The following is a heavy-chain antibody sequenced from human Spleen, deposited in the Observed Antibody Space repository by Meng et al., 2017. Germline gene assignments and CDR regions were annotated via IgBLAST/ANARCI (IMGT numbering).Heavy chain of an antibody. CDR2: ISGSGVST. D-gene: IGHD5-18*01. J-gene: IGHJ4*02. Sequence: GESLKISCAASGFTFSNYAMSWVRQTPGKGLEWVSAISGSGVSTYSADSVKGRFTISRDNSKNTLYLQMNSLRAEDTAVYYDAKAPAMVERAADYWGQGTLVTVSS. CDR1: GFTFSNYA. CDR3: AKAPAMVERAADY. V-gene: IGHV3-23*01.